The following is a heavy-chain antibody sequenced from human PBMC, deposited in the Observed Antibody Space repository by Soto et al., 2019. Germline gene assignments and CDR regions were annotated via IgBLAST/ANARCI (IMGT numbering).Heavy chain of an antibody. CDR1: GFTFSSYA. V-gene: IGHV3-23*01. CDR2: ISGSGGST. Sequence: GGSLRLSCAASGFTFSSYAMSWVRQAPGKGLEWVSAISGSGGSTYYADSVKGRFTISRDNSKNTLYLQMNSLRAEDTAVYYCAKDSEYNWRLSGDFDYWGQGTLVTVSS. J-gene: IGHJ4*02. CDR3: AKDSEYNWRLSGDFDY. D-gene: IGHD1-20*01.